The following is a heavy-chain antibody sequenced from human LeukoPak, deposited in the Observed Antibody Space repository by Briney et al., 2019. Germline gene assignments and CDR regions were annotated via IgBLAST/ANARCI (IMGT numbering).Heavy chain of an antibody. J-gene: IGHJ1*01. Sequence: GGSLRLSCAASGFTFSSFSMNWVRQAPGKGLEWVSYIRTSGTNTDYTGSVKGRFTISRDNAKNSLYLQMNSLRAEDTAVYYCATYSSLNRREFQYWGQGTLLTVSS. CDR2: IRTSGTNT. D-gene: IGHD3-22*01. V-gene: IGHV3-48*04. CDR3: ATYSSLNRREFQY. CDR1: GFTFSSFS.